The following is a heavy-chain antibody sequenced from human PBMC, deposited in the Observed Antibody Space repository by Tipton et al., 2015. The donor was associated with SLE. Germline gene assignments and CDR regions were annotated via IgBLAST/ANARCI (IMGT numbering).Heavy chain of an antibody. CDR2: IYYSGST. CDR3: ARVRQQLTHDAFDI. Sequence: TLSLTCTVSGGSISSYYWGWIRQPPGKGLEWIGSIYYSGSTYYNPSLKSRVTISVDTSKNQFSLKLSSVTAADTAVYYCARVRQQLTHDAFDIWGQGTMVTVSS. V-gene: IGHV4-39*01. J-gene: IGHJ3*02. D-gene: IGHD6-13*01. CDR1: GGSISSYY.